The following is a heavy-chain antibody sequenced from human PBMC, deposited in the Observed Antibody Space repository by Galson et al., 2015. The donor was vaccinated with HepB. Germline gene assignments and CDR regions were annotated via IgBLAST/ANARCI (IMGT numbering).Heavy chain of an antibody. Sequence: TLSLTCAVFGGSISSGGYSWSWIRQPPGRGLEWIGYIYHSGSTYYNPSLKSRVTISVDRSKNQFSLKLSSVTAADTAVYYCASASTVAFDYWGQGTLVTVSS. CDR2: IYHSGST. D-gene: IGHD4-23*01. J-gene: IGHJ4*02. V-gene: IGHV4-30-2*01. CDR1: GGSISSGGYS. CDR3: ASASTVAFDY.